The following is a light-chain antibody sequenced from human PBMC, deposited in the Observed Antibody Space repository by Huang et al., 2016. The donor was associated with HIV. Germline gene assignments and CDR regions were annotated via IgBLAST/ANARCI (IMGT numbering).Light chain of an antibody. V-gene: IGKV3-11*01. CDR3: QQRSSGVT. CDR2: DTS. Sequence: IVLTQSPATLAWYPGERFTLSCRASQSVGNYIAWYQQHPGQSPKLLIYDTSSRATGTPVRFRGNGSGTDFTLTISSLESEDFAVYYCQQRSSGVTFGGGTKVQVK. J-gene: IGKJ4*01. CDR1: QSVGNY.